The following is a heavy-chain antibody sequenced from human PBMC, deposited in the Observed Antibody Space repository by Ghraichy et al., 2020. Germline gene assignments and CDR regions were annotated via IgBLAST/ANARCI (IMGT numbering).Heavy chain of an antibody. CDR1: GFTFSSYG. V-gene: IGHV3-30*18. J-gene: IGHJ4*02. D-gene: IGHD2-2*01. CDR2: ISYDGSNK. Sequence: GGSLRLSCAASGFTFSSYGMHWVRQAPGKGLEWVAVISYDGSNKYYADSVKGRFTISRDNSKNTLYLQMNSLRAEDTAVYYCAKVFRGYCSSTSCYGRDYLDYWGQGTLVTVSS. CDR3: AKVFRGYCSSTSCYGRDYLDY.